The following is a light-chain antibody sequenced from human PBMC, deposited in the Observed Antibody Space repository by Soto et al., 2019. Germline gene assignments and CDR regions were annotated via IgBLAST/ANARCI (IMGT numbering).Light chain of an antibody. J-gene: IGLJ2*01. Sequence: QSVLTQPASVSGSPGQSITVSCTGTSSDVGDYNYVSWYQQHPGKAPKLIIYEVTNRPSGVSNRFSGSKSGNTASLTISGLQAEDEADYYCSSYTTSTTLVVFGGGTKLTV. V-gene: IGLV2-14*01. CDR2: EVT. CDR3: SSYTTSTTLVV. CDR1: SSDVGDYNY.